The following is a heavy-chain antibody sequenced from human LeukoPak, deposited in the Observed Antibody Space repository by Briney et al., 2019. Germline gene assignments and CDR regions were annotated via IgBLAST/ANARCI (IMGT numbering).Heavy chain of an antibody. V-gene: IGHV3-7*01. CDR3: ARDLRSVSEYDIFDV. Sequence: GGSLRLSCAASGFTFSESWMSWVRQAPGKGLEWVANINQDGDKKYYVDSVKGRFTISRDNAKNSLDLQMNSLRADDTAVYYCARDLRSVSEYDIFDVWGQGTMVTVSS. D-gene: IGHD5/OR15-5a*01. CDR1: GFTFSESW. CDR2: INQDGDKK. J-gene: IGHJ3*01.